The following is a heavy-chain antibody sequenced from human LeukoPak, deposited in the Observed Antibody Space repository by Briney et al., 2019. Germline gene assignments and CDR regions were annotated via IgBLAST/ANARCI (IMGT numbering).Heavy chain of an antibody. CDR1: GFTFSRYA. J-gene: IGHJ4*02. Sequence: GGSLRLSCAASGFTFSRYAMHWVRQAPGKGLEWVAFIHYDGSNKHYADSVKGRFTISRDNSKNTLNLQMNSLRTEDTTVYYCAKDLHGDYTLDYWGQGTLVTVSS. CDR2: IHYDGSNK. V-gene: IGHV3-30*02. D-gene: IGHD4-17*01. CDR3: AKDLHGDYTLDY.